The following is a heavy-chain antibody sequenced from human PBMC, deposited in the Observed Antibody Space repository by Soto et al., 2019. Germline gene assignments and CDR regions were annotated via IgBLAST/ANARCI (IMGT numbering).Heavy chain of an antibody. CDR2: ISSSGSTI. V-gene: IGHV3-11*01. CDR3: ARDRSPRYGDPASWGHDY. Sequence: GGSLRLSCAASGFTFSDYYMSWIRQAPGKGLEWVSYISSSGSTIYYADSVKGRFTISRDNAKNSLYLQMNSLRAEDTAVYYCARDRSPRYGDPASWGHDYWGQGTLVTVSS. D-gene: IGHD4-17*01. CDR1: GFTFSDYY. J-gene: IGHJ4*02.